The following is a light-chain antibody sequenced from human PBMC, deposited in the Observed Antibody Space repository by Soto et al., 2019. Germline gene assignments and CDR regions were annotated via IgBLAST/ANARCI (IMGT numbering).Light chain of an antibody. V-gene: IGKV1-33*01. CDR2: DAS. J-gene: IGKJ4*01. CDR1: QDISNY. CDR3: QQYDNLLT. Sequence: DIQMTQSPSSLSASVGDRVTITCQASQDISNYLNWYQQKPGKAPKLLIYDASNLETGVPSRFSVSGSGTDFTFTIRSLQPEGIATYYCQQYDNLLTFGGGTKVEIK.